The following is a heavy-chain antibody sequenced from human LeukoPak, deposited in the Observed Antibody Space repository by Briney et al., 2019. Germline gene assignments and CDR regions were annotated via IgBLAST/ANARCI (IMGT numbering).Heavy chain of an antibody. CDR2: IQQDGSEK. Sequence: GGSLRLSCAASGFTFNYYWLTWVRQAPGKGLERVANIQQDGSEKYYVDSVKGRFIISRDNAKNSLYLQMNSLRAEDTAVYYCATVRKLRTRGVMDPLDYRGQGTLVTVSS. CDR1: GFTFNYYW. J-gene: IGHJ4*02. D-gene: IGHD3-10*01. CDR3: ATVRKLRTRGVMDPLDY. V-gene: IGHV3-7*01.